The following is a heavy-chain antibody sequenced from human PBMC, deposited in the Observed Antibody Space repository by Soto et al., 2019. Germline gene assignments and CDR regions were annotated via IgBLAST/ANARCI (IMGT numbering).Heavy chain of an antibody. V-gene: IGHV1-8*01. Sequence: ASVKVSCKASGYTFTSYDINWVRQATGQGLEWMGWMNPNSGNTGYAQKFRGRVTMTSNTSISTAYMELSSLRYEDAAVYYCARGGASRAWVQDYWGQGTLVTVSS. CDR3: ARGGASRAWVQDY. CDR1: GYTFTSYD. D-gene: IGHD1-26*01. J-gene: IGHJ4*02. CDR2: MNPNSGNT.